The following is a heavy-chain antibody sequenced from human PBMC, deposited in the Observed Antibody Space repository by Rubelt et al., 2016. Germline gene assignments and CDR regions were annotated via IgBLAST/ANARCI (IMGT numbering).Heavy chain of an antibody. CDR3: ARLGEGGARWELRAPKDY. D-gene: IGHD1-26*01. CDR2: IWYDGSNK. V-gene: IGHV3-33*01. J-gene: IGHJ4*02. Sequence: HWVRQAPGKGLEWVAVIWYDGSNKYYADSVKGRFTISRDNSKNTLYLQMNSLRAEDTAVYYCARLGEGGARWELRAPKDYWGQGTLVTVSS.